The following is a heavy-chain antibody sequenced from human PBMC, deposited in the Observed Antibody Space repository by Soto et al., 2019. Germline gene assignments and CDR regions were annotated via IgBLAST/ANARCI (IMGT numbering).Heavy chain of an antibody. J-gene: IGHJ4*02. CDR1: GFTFDDYA. CDR3: AKDRRATVIYSIFDY. D-gene: IGHD4-17*01. Sequence: GGSLRLSCAASGFTFDDYAMHWVRQAPGKGLEWVSGISWNSGSIGYADSVKGRFTISRDNAKNSLYLQMNSLRAEDTALYYCAKDRRATVIYSIFDYWGQGTLVTVSS. V-gene: IGHV3-9*01. CDR2: ISWNSGSI.